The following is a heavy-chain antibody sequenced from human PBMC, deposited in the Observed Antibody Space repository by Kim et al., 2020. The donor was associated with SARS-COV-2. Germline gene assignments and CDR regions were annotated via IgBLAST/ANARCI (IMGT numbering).Heavy chain of an antibody. J-gene: IGHJ3*02. V-gene: IGHV3-33*06. CDR3: AKDTGHRPLPQI. Sequence: YYEDAVKGRFTISRDNSKNTLYLQMNSLRAEDTAVYYCAKDTGHRPLPQIWGQGTMVTVSS.